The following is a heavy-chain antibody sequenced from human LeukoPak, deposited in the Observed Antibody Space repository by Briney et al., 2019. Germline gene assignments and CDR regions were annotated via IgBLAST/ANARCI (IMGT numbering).Heavy chain of an antibody. CDR3: ARGLSPRLNIVASGYFDL. D-gene: IGHD5-12*01. CDR2: IYYSGST. V-gene: IGHV4-59*12. Sequence: SETLSLTCTVSGGSISSYYWSWIRQPPGKGLEWIGYIYYSGSTNYNPSLKSRVTISVDTSKNQFSLKLSSVTAADTAVYYCARGLSPRLNIVASGYFDLWGRGTLVTVSS. CDR1: GGSISSYY. J-gene: IGHJ2*01.